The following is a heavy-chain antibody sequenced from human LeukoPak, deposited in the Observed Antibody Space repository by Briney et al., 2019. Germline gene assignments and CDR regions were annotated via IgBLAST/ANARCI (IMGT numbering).Heavy chain of an antibody. Sequence: SSETLSLTCTVSGGSISSYYWSWIRQPPGKGLEWIGYIYYSGSTNYNPSLKSRVTISVDTSKNQFSLKLSSVTAADTAVYYCARDRRDYDFWSGYYQYYMDVWGKGTTVTVSS. CDR3: ARDRRDYDFWSGYYQYYMDV. CDR2: IYYSGST. CDR1: GGSISSYY. J-gene: IGHJ6*03. V-gene: IGHV4-59*01. D-gene: IGHD3-3*01.